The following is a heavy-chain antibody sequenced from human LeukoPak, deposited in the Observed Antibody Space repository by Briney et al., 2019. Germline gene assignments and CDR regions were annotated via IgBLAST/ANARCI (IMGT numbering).Heavy chain of an antibody. CDR2: INHSGST. CDR3: ARGHSSGLFDY. Sequence: SETLSLTCAVYGGSFGGYYWSWIRQPPGKGLEWIGEINHSGSTNYNPSLKSRVTISVDTSKNQFSLKLSSVTAADTAVYYCARGHSSGLFDYWGQGTLVTVSS. D-gene: IGHD6-19*01. J-gene: IGHJ4*02. CDR1: GGSFGGYY. V-gene: IGHV4-34*01.